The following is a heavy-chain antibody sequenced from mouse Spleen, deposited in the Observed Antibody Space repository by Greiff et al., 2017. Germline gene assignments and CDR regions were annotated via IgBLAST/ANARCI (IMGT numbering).Heavy chain of an antibody. J-gene: IGHJ1*01. D-gene: IGHD4-1*01. CDR2: INPGSGGT. CDR1: GYAFTNYL. V-gene: IGHV1-54*01. CDR3: ARSNWDRYFDV. Sequence: QVQLKESGAELVRPGTSVKVSCKASGYAFTNYLIEWVKQRPGQGLEWIGVINPGSGGTNYNEKFKGKATLTADKSSSTAYMQLSSLTSEDSAVYFCARSNWDRYFDVWGAGTTVTVSS.